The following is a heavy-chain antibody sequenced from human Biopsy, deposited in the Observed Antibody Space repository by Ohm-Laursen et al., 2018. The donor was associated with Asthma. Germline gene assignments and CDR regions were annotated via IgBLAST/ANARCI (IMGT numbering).Heavy chain of an antibody. J-gene: IGHJ6*02. Sequence: CAASGFTFSSYSMNWVRQAPGKGLEWVSSISSSSSYIYYADSVKGRFTISRDNAKNSLYLQMNSLRAEDTAVYYCARVDTIFGVVIPIYYYYGMDVWGQGTTVTVSS. D-gene: IGHD3-3*01. CDR2: ISSSSSYI. CDR1: GFTFSSYS. CDR3: ARVDTIFGVVIPIYYYYGMDV. V-gene: IGHV3-21*01.